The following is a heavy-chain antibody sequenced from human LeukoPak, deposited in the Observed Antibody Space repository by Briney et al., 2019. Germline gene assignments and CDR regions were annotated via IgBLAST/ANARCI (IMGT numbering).Heavy chain of an antibody. J-gene: IGHJ4*02. Sequence: SETLFLTCTVSGGSISSSSYYWGWIRQPPGKGLEWIGSIYYSGSTYYNPSLKSRVTISVDTSKNQFSLKLSSVTAADTAMYYCARTTYYYGSGSYYSGYFDYWGQGTLVTVSS. CDR3: ARTTYYYGSGSYYSGYFDY. D-gene: IGHD3-10*01. V-gene: IGHV4-39*01. CDR2: IYYSGST. CDR1: GGSISSSSYY.